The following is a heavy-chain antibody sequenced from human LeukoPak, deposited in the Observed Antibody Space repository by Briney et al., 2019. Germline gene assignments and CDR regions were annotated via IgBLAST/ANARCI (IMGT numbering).Heavy chain of an antibody. Sequence: GGSLRLSCAASGFTFDDYGMSWVRQAPGKGLEWVSGINWNGGSTGYADSVKGRFTISRDNAKNSLYLQMNSLRAEDTAVYYCAKDFGGYSYGYFDYWGQGTLVTVSS. J-gene: IGHJ4*02. D-gene: IGHD5-18*01. CDR3: AKDFGGYSYGYFDY. V-gene: IGHV3-20*04. CDR2: INWNGGST. CDR1: GFTFDDYG.